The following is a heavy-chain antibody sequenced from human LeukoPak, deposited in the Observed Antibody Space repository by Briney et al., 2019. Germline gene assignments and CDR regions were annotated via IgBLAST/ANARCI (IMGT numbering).Heavy chain of an antibody. V-gene: IGHV1-69*05. Sequence: ASVKVSCKASGGTFSSYAISWVRQAPGQGLEWMGGIIPIFGTTNYAQKFQGRVTITTDESTSTAYMELSSLRSEDTAVYYCARDGQWLVPERRYFQHWGQGTLVTVSS. CDR1: GGTFSSYA. J-gene: IGHJ1*01. CDR3: ARDGQWLVPERRYFQH. CDR2: IIPIFGTT. D-gene: IGHD6-19*01.